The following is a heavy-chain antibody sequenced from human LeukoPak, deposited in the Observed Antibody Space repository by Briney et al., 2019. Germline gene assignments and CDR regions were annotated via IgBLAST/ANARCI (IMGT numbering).Heavy chain of an antibody. CDR3: AKALTWIQLSGHYFDY. D-gene: IGHD5-18*01. Sequence: SVKGSCKASGGTFSSDAISWVRHAPGQGREWRGGIIPIFGTANYAQKFQGRGTITPDESTRTAYMELSSLRCEDTAVYYCAKALTWIQLSGHYFDYRGQGTLVTVSS. CDR2: IIPIFGTA. V-gene: IGHV1-69*13. J-gene: IGHJ4*02. CDR1: GGTFSSDA.